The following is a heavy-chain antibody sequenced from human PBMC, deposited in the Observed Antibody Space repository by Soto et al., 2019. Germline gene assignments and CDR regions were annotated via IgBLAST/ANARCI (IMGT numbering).Heavy chain of an antibody. CDR2: INTDGSIT. Sequence: EVQLVESGGGLVQPGGSLRLSCAASGFTFSTYWMHWVRQAPGKGLVWVSRINTDGSITGYADSVRGRFTISRDSAKNTLYLQMNSLRAEDTAVYYCARVRTGGYDFDFWRRGTLVTVSS. D-gene: IGHD5-12*01. CDR1: GFTFSTYW. J-gene: IGHJ4*02. V-gene: IGHV3-74*01. CDR3: ARVRTGGYDFDF.